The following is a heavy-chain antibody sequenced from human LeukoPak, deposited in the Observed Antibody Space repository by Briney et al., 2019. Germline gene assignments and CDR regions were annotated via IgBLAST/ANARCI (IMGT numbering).Heavy chain of an antibody. CDR3: AKDGALRQWLVSGDYYYGMDA. D-gene: IGHD6-19*01. V-gene: IGHV3-30*18. J-gene: IGHJ6*04. Sequence: GGSLRLSCAASGFTFSSYGMHWVRQAPGKGLEWVAIISYDGSDKYYADSVKGRFTISRDNSKNTLYVQMNSLRAEDTAIYYCAKDGALRQWLVSGDYYYGMDAWGKGTTVTVSS. CDR1: GFTFSSYG. CDR2: ISYDGSDK.